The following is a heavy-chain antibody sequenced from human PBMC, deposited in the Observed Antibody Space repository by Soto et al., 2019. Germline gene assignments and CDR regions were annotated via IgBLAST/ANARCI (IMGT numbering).Heavy chain of an antibody. CDR2: IKEDGSER. J-gene: IGHJ4*02. D-gene: IGHD3-3*01. V-gene: IGHV3-7*03. CDR3: ARDVGPVTIFGEALSGYFDF. CDR1: GFSFGTYW. Sequence: GGSLRLSCAVSGFSFGTYWMSWARQAPGKGREWLASIKEDGSERYYLDSVKGRFTISRDNAKASLSLQMNSLRGEDTAFYYCARDVGPVTIFGEALSGYFDFWGQGTLVTVSS.